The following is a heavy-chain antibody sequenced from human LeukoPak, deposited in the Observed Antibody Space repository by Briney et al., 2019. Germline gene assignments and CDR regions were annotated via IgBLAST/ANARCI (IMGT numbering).Heavy chain of an antibody. J-gene: IGHJ4*02. D-gene: IGHD3-3*01. CDR2: ISAYNGNT. CDR1: GYTFTSYG. CDR3: ARVRDTIFGVVTEDY. Sequence: ASVKVSCKASGYTFTSYGISWVRQAPGQGLEWMGWISAYNGNTNYTQKLQGRVTMTTDTSTSTAYMELRSLRSDDTAVYYCARVRDTIFGVVTEDYWGQGTLVTVSS. V-gene: IGHV1-18*01.